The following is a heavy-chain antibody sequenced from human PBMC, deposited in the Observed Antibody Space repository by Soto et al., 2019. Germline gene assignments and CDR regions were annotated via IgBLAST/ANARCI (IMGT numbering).Heavy chain of an antibody. CDR1: GYTFSDLD. CDR3: ARGVDAGYDY. CDR2: MSPKSGIT. J-gene: IGHJ4*02. V-gene: IGHV1-8*01. Sequence: ASVKVSCKASGYTFSDLDINRVRQATGQGLEWMGWMSPKSGITDYAQKSQGRVTMTRDTSISTAYMELSNLRSEDTAVYYCARGVDAGYDYWGQGTQVTVSS. D-gene: IGHD5-12*01.